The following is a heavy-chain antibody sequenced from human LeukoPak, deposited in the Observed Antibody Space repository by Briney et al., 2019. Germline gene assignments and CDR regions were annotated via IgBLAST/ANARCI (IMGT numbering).Heavy chain of an antibody. CDR1: GYTFTSYY. CDR2: INPSGGST. CDR3: AREEIVAAAYFYYYYYMDV. Sequence: ASVKVSCKASGYTFTSYYMHWVRQAPGQGLEWMGIINPSGGSTSYAQKFQGRVTMTRDTSTSTVYMELSSLRSEDTAVYYCAREEIVAAAYFYYYYYMDVWGKGTPVTVSS. J-gene: IGHJ6*03. V-gene: IGHV1-46*01. D-gene: IGHD5-12*01.